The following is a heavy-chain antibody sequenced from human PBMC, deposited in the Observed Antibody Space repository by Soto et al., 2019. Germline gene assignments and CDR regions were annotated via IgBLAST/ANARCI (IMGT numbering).Heavy chain of an antibody. CDR1: GYSFLNYW. D-gene: IGHD5-18*01. Sequence: RGESLKISCKTSGYSFLNYWIGWVRQMPGKGLEWMGIIYPGDSDARYSPSFQGQVTISADKSISTVYLQWSSLKASDTAMYYCARRSGDTSMTASLNYWGQGTQVAVSS. CDR3: ARRSGDTSMTASLNY. V-gene: IGHV5-51*01. CDR2: IYPGDSDA. J-gene: IGHJ4*02.